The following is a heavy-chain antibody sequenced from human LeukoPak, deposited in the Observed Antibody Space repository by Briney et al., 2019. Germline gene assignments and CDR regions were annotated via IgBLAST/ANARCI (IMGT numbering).Heavy chain of an antibody. V-gene: IGHV3-66*01. CDR3: ARDGIAAVDFDY. D-gene: IGHD6-13*01. J-gene: IGHJ4*02. Sequence: GGSLRLSCVASGFTFSTYAMNWVRQAPGKGLEWVSVIYSGGSTYYADSVKGRFTISRDNAKNTLYLQMNSLRAEDTAVYYCARDGIAAVDFDYWGQGILVTVSS. CDR2: IYSGGST. CDR1: GFTFSTYA.